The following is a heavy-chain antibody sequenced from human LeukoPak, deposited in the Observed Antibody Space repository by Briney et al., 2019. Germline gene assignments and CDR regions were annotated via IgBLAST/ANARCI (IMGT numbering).Heavy chain of an antibody. Sequence: PGGSLTLSCASSGLSVSITSTSWVRPTPGKGLKWVSVIYRGGSRYYADSVKSIFTISRDNSKNTPYLQMNSLTAEDTGVYYCARDEYGNHPDYWGQGTLVTVSS. J-gene: IGHJ4*02. V-gene: IGHV3-66*01. CDR2: IYRGGSR. D-gene: IGHD4-11*01. CDR1: GLSVSITS. CDR3: ARDEYGNHPDY.